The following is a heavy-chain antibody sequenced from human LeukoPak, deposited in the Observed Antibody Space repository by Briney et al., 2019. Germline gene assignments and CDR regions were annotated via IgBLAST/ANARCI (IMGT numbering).Heavy chain of an antibody. CDR2: ISSSSSTI. CDR1: GFTFSSYS. V-gene: IGHV3-48*04. D-gene: IGHD2-2*01. Sequence: GGSLRLSCAASGFTFSSYSMNWVRQAPGKGLEWVSYISSSSSTIYYADSVKGRFTISRDNAKNSLYLQMNSLRGEDTAVYYCARATRAASDYWGQGTLVTVSS. CDR3: ARATRAASDY. J-gene: IGHJ4*02.